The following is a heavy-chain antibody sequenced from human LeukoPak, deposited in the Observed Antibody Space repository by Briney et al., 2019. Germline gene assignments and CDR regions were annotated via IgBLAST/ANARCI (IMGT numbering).Heavy chain of an antibody. J-gene: IGHJ4*02. Sequence: PGGSLRLSCAASGFTFSSYGMHWVRQAPGKGLEWVAFIRYDGSNKYYADSVKGRFTISRDNSKNTLHLQMNSLRAEDTAVYYCAKDLSKGLLYRRGMYYFDYWGQGTLVTVSS. CDR1: GFTFSSYG. V-gene: IGHV3-30*02. CDR3: AKDLSKGLLYRRGMYYFDY. D-gene: IGHD3-10*01. CDR2: IRYDGSNK.